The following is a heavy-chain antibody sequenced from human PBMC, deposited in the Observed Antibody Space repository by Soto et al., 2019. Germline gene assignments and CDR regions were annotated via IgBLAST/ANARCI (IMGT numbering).Heavy chain of an antibody. D-gene: IGHD3-22*01. CDR2: ISTSSSYT. V-gene: IGHV3-11*06. CDR1: GFTFSDYY. Sequence: PGGSLRLSCAASGFTFSDYYMSWIRQAPGKGLEWVSYISTSSSYTNYADSVRGRFTISRDNAKNSLYLQMNSLRAEDTAVYYCARDGNFYDTSGYYYFDHWGQGTQVTVSS. CDR3: ARDGNFYDTSGYYYFDH. J-gene: IGHJ5*02.